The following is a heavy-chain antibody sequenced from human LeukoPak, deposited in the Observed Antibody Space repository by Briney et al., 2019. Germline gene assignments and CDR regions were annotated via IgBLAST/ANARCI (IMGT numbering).Heavy chain of an antibody. CDR3: ARAITVTSYDY. Sequence: ETLSLTCAVYGGSFSGYYWSWFRQPPGKGLEWIGEISHNSGSTNYKPSLKSRVTISLDTSENQFSLKLISVTAADTAVYYCARAITVTSYDYWGQGTLVTVSS. V-gene: IGHV4-34*01. CDR2: ISHNSGST. D-gene: IGHD4-17*01. CDR1: GGSFSGYY. J-gene: IGHJ4*02.